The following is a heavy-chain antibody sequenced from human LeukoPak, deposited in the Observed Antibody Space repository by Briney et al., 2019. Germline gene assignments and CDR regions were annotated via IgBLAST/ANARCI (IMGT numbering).Heavy chain of an antibody. V-gene: IGHV3-30*04. CDR1: GFTFSSYA. Sequence: GGSLRLSCAASGFTFSSYAMHWVRQAPGKGLEWVAVISYDGSNKYYADSVKGRFTISRDNSKNTLYLQMNSLRAEDTAVYYCARDIAAAGIPFDYRGQGTLVTVSS. CDR2: ISYDGSNK. D-gene: IGHD6-13*01. J-gene: IGHJ4*02. CDR3: ARDIAAAGIPFDY.